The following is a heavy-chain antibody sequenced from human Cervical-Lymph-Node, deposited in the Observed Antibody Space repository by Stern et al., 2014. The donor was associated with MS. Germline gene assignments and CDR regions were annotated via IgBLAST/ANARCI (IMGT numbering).Heavy chain of an antibody. V-gene: IGHV3-53*01. D-gene: IGHD1-1*01. Sequence: VQLGESGGGVIQPGGPLRLSCTASGFTVSRDYMTWVRQAPGKGLEWVSLITNVGSTFYTDSVKGRFTISRDDSKNTVYLHMTSLRAEDTAMYYCARDTSSPERSDWWGQGTLVTVSS. CDR3: ARDTSSPERSDW. CDR1: GFTVSRDY. CDR2: ITNVGST. J-gene: IGHJ4*02.